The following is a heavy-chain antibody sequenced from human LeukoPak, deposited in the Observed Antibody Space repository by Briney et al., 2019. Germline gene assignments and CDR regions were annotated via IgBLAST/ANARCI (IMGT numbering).Heavy chain of an antibody. CDR3: AKVSDDYYDSRIFDY. D-gene: IGHD3-22*01. J-gene: IGHJ4*02. CDR2: IWYDGSNK. CDR1: GFTFNNYG. V-gene: IGHV3-33*06. Sequence: GRSLRLSCAASGFTFNNYGMHWVRQAPGKGLEWVAVIWYDGSNKYYVDSVKGRFTISRDNSKTTLYLQMNSLRAEDTAVYYCAKVSDDYYDSRIFDYWGQGTLVTVSS.